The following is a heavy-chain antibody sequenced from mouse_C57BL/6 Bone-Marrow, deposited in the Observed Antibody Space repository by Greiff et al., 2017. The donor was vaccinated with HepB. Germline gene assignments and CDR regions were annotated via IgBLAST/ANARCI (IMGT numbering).Heavy chain of an antibody. J-gene: IGHJ2*01. CDR3: ARELFPTYFDY. CDR2: ISNGGGST. CDR1: GFTFSDYY. D-gene: IGHD1-1*01. V-gene: IGHV5-12*01. Sequence: EVQLVESGGGLVQPGGSLKLSCAASGFTFSDYYMYWVRQTPEKRLEWVAYISNGGGSTYYPDTVKGRFTISRDNAKNTLYLQMSRLKSEDTAMYYCARELFPTYFDYWGQGTTLTVSS.